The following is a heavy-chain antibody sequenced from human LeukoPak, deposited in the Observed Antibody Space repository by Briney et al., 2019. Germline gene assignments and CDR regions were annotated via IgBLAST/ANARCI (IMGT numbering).Heavy chain of an antibody. CDR2: IYYSGST. V-gene: IGHV4-31*03. CDR3: AREGGHVYYFDY. D-gene: IGHD3-16*01. J-gene: IGHJ4*02. Sequence: SETLSLTCTVSGSSISSGGYYWSWIRQHPGKGLEWIGYIYYSGSTYYNPSLKSRVTISVDTSKNQFSLKLSSVTAADTAVYYCAREGGHVYYFDYWGQGTLVTVSS. CDR1: GSSISSGGYY.